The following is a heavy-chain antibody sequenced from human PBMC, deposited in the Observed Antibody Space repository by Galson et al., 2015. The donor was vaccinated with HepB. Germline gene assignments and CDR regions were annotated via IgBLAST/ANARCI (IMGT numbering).Heavy chain of an antibody. V-gene: IGHV1-46*01. CDR1: GYTFTSYC. CDR2: INPSGDSA. D-gene: IGHD2-2*01. CDR3: ARYSSTMAFDY. Sequence: SVKVSCKASGYTFTSYCMFWVRQAPGQGLEWMGLINPSGDSATYSQKFQGTVTMTRDTSTSTVYMELSSLRSEDTAVYYCARYSSTMAFDYWGQGTLVTVSS. J-gene: IGHJ4*02.